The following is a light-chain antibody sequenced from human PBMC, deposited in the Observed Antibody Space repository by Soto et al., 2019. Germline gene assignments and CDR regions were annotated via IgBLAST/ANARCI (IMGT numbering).Light chain of an antibody. CDR3: AARDDSLNGVV. V-gene: IGLV1-44*01. Sequence: QSVLTQPPSASGTPGQRVTISCSGSSSNIGSNYVYWYQQLPGTAPKLLIYSNSQRPSGVPDRFSGSKSGTSASLAISGLQSEDEADYYCAARDDSLNGVVFGGGTKLTVL. J-gene: IGLJ2*01. CDR2: SNS. CDR1: SSNIGSNY.